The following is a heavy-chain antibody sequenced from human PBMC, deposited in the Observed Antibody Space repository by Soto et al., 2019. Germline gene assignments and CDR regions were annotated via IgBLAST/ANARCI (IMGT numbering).Heavy chain of an antibody. CDR3: ARDLTILGIHYYMDV. Sequence: ASETLSLTCTVSGGSISSYYWSWIRQPPGKGLEWIGYIYYSGSTNYNPSLKSRVTISVDTSKNQFSLKLSSVTAADTAVYYCARDLTILGIHYYMDVWGKGTTVTVSS. CDR2: IYYSGST. V-gene: IGHV4-59*01. J-gene: IGHJ6*03. CDR1: GGSISSYY. D-gene: IGHD3-3*01.